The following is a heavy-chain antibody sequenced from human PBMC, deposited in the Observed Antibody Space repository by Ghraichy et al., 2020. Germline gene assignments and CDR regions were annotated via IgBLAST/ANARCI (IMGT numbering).Heavy chain of an antibody. Sequence: GGSLRLSCAASGFTISNYNVTWVRQAPGKGLEWVANIKKDRSHKSYVDSVKGRFTISRDNAKNSLYLQMHNLRGDDTGVYYCASEELLGLGRGSSAFDVWGQGTVVTVSS. J-gene: IGHJ3*01. CDR3: ASEELLGLGRGSSAFDV. V-gene: IGHV3-7*03. D-gene: IGHD3-10*01. CDR1: GFTISNYN. CDR2: IKKDRSHK.